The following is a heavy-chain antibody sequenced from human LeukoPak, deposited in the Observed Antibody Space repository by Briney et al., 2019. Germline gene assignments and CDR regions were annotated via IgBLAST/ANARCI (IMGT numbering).Heavy chain of an antibody. CDR3: AREPLGYCSGGSCYRYYFDY. Sequence: SETLSLTCTVSGDSINSFYWNWIRQPPGKGLEWIGYIYHSGSTNYNPSLRSRVTISVDTSKNQFSLKLSSVTAADTAVYYCAREPLGYCSGGSCYRYYFDYWGQGTLVTVSS. D-gene: IGHD2-15*01. CDR2: IYHSGST. J-gene: IGHJ4*02. V-gene: IGHV4-59*12. CDR1: GDSINSFY.